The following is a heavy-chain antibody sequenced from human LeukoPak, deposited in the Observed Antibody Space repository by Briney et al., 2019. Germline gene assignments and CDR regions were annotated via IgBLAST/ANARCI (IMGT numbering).Heavy chain of an antibody. CDR2: ISPSSSTI. Sequence: PGGSLRLSCAAYGFTFSSYGMNWVRQAPGKGLEWVSYISPSSSTIYYADSGKGRFTISRDSAKNSLYLQMNSLRAEDTAVYYCAREHTPFGSGCTAAYWGQGTLVTVSS. CDR1: GFTFSSYG. V-gene: IGHV3-48*01. J-gene: IGHJ4*02. D-gene: IGHD6-19*01. CDR3: AREHTPFGSGCTAAY.